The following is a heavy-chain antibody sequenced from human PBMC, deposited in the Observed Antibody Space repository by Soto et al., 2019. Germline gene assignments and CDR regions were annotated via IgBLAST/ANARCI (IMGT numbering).Heavy chain of an antibody. Sequence: EVLLLESGGGLEQPGGSLRLSCITSGFTFDNFAMSWVRQAPGRALEWVSAISGGGGGKYYADSVKGRFIIARDNSKNTVYLEVNGMRTEDTAVYYCANDVHYDSSGGLAYWGQGTLVTVS. CDR1: GFTFDNFA. J-gene: IGHJ4*02. D-gene: IGHD3-22*01. V-gene: IGHV3-23*01. CDR2: ISGGGGGK. CDR3: ANDVHYDSSGGLAY.